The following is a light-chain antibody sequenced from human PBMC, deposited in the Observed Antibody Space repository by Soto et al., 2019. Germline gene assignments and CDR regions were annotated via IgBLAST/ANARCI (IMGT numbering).Light chain of an antibody. V-gene: IGKV3-20*01. CDR3: QQCARSPLT. Sequence: EIVLTQSPGTLSLSPGERATLSCRASQSVSNNYLAWYQQKPGQAPRLLIADASRRATGIPDRFSGSGSGTVFTLTISRLEPEDFAVYYCQQCARSPLTFGQGTKVEIK. CDR2: DAS. J-gene: IGKJ1*01. CDR1: QSVSNNY.